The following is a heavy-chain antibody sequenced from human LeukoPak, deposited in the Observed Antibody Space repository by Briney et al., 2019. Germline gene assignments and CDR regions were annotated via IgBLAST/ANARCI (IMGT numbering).Heavy chain of an antibody. CDR2: ISSSSSFI. Sequence: GGSLRLSCAASGFIFSSYSINWVRQAPGKGLEWVSSISSSSSFIYYADSVKGRFTISRDNAKNSLYLQMNSLRAEDTAVYYCARDGGSSSYYMDVWGKGTTVTVSS. J-gene: IGHJ6*03. CDR1: GFIFSSYS. D-gene: IGHD2-15*01. CDR3: ARDGGSSSYYMDV. V-gene: IGHV3-21*01.